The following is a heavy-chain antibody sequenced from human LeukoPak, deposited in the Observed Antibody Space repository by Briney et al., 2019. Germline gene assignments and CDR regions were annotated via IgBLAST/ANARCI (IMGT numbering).Heavy chain of an antibody. CDR1: GFTFSSYW. V-gene: IGHV3-7*01. D-gene: IGHD3-3*01. CDR2: IKQDGSEK. CDR3: AREGETITIFGVVIEYYFDY. Sequence: GGSLRLSCAASGFTFSSYWMSWVRQAPGKGLEWVANIKQDGSEKYYVDSVKGRFTISRDNAKNSLYLQMNSLRAEDTAVYDCAREGETITIFGVVIEYYFDYWGQGTLVTVSS. J-gene: IGHJ4*02.